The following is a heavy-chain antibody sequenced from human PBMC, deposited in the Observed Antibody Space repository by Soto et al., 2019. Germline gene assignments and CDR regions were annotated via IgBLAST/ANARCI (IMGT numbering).Heavy chain of an antibody. V-gene: IGHV4-61*01. J-gene: IGHJ6*02. CDR1: GDSVISGSYY. CDR2: ISYSGIT. CDR3: ARYKRYYTGSGSYAYYFGLDV. D-gene: IGHD3-10*01. Sequence: QVQLQESGPGLVKPSETLSLTCTVSGDSVISGSYYWSWIRQPPGTGLEWIWYISYSGITKYNPSLKSRVTISLDTSKNQFSLKLSSVTAADTVVYYCARYKRYYTGSGSYAYYFGLDVWGQGTTVTVSS.